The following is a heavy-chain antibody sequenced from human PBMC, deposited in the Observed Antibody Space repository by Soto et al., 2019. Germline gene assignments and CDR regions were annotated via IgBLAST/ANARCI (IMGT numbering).Heavy chain of an antibody. CDR3: AKEGYSYDPYYFDY. V-gene: IGHV3-30*18. Sequence: PGESLKISCAASGFIFSIYGMHWVRQAPGKGLEWVAVISYDGSNKYYADSVKGRFTISRDNSKNTLYLQMNSLRAEDTAVYYCAKEGYSYDPYYFDYWGQGTLVTVSS. J-gene: IGHJ4*02. CDR2: ISYDGSNK. CDR1: GFIFSIYG. D-gene: IGHD5-18*01.